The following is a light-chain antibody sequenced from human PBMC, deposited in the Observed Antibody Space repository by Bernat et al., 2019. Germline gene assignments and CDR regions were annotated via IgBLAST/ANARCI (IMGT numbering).Light chain of an antibody. Sequence: SPGQRVTITCRTSESVSFFGLNLIHWYQQKPGQPPKVLIFRAYNQDTGIPGRFSGSGSGTDFTLTIDPVEADDAAHEYGLQTKNSRTFGQGNKVEIK. J-gene: IGKJ1*01. CDR3: LQTKNSRT. CDR1: ESVSFFGLNL. V-gene: IGKV7-3*01. CDR2: RAY.